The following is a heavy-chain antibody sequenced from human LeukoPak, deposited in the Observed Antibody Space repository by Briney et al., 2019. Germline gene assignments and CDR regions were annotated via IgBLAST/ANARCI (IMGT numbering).Heavy chain of an antibody. V-gene: IGHV1-69*13. CDR3: ARDSYSSGWYDY. CDR2: IIPIFGTA. CDR1: GYTFTSYY. J-gene: IGHJ4*02. D-gene: IGHD6-19*01. Sequence: SVKVSCKASGYTFTSYYMHWVRQAPGQGLEWMGGIIPIFGTANYAQKFQGRVTITADESTSTAYMEPSSLRSEDTAVYYCARDSYSSGWYDYWGQGTLVTVSS.